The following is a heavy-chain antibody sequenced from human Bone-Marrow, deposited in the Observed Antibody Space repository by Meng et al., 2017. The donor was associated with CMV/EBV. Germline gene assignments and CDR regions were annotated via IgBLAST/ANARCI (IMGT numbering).Heavy chain of an antibody. CDR1: GFSFSAYS. V-gene: IGHV3-21*01. CDR3: ARGYSGQIAAAGRVLEY. CDR2: ISRGSSYI. J-gene: IGHJ4*02. Sequence: GESLKISCAASGFSFSAYSMTWVRQIPGKGLEWVSSISRGSSYISYADSVKGRLTMSRDNGKNSLYLQMNSLRAEDTAVYYCARGYSGQIAAAGRVLEYWGQGTLVTVSS. D-gene: IGHD6-13*01.